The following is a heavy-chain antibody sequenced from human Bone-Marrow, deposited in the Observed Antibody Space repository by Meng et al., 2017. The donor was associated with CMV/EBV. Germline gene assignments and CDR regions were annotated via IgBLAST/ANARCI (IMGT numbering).Heavy chain of an antibody. CDR1: GGSISSSSYY. D-gene: IGHD4-23*01. CDR3: ARDGADSIYGGNEEPDAFDI. Sequence: SEPLSLTCTVSGGSISSSSYYWGWIRQPPGKGLEWIGSIYYSGSTNYNPSLKSRVTISVDTSKNQFSLKLSSVTAADTAVYYCARDGADSIYGGNEEPDAFDIWGQGTMVTVSS. CDR2: IYYSGST. V-gene: IGHV4-39*07. J-gene: IGHJ3*02.